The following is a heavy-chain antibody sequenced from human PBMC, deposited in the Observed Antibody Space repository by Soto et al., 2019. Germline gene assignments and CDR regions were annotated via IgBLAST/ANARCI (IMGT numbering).Heavy chain of an antibody. D-gene: IGHD3-10*01. V-gene: IGHV3-9*01. Sequence: GGSLRLSCAASGFTFDDYAMHWVRQAPGKGLEWVSGISWNSGSIGYADSVKGRFTISRDNAKNSLYLQMNSLRAEDTALYYCAKDIEPFTMVRGVHTFDYWGQGTLVTVSS. CDR3: AKDIEPFTMVRGVHTFDY. CDR1: GFTFDDYA. CDR2: ISWNSGSI. J-gene: IGHJ4*02.